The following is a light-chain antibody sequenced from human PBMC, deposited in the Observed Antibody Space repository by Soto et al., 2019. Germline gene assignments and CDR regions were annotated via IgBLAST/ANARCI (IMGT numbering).Light chain of an antibody. V-gene: IGKV1-5*01. J-gene: IGKJ1*01. Sequence: DIQMAQSPSTLSASVGGRVTITCRASQSISTWLAWYQQKPGKAPKLLIYDASSLESGVPSRFSGSGSGTEFTLTISSLQPDDFATYYCQQYNSYWKLGQGTKVDI. CDR3: QQYNSYWK. CDR1: QSISTW. CDR2: DAS.